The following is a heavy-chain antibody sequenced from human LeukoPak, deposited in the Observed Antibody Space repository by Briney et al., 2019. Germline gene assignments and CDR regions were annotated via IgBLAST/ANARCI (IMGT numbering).Heavy chain of an antibody. Sequence: ASVKVSCKASGGTFSSYAISWVRQAPGQGLEWMGRIIPILGIANYAQKFQGRVTITADKSTSTAYMELSGLRSEDTAVYYCAIHPTPPSITIFGVVIQIFDYWGQGTLVTVSS. J-gene: IGHJ4*02. CDR3: AIHPTPPSITIFGVVIQIFDY. CDR2: IIPILGIA. D-gene: IGHD3-3*01. CDR1: GGTFSSYA. V-gene: IGHV1-69*04.